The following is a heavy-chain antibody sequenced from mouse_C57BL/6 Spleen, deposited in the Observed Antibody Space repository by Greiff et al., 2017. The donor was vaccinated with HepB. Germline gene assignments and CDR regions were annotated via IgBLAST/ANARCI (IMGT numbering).Heavy chain of an antibody. CDR3: ARGDYDKGFAY. V-gene: IGHV5-16*01. J-gene: IGHJ3*01. Sequence: EVMLVESEGGLVQPGSSMKLSCTASGFTFSDYYMAWVRQVPEKGLEWVANINYDGSSTYYLDSLKSRFIISRDNAKNILYLQMSSLKSEDTATYYCARGDYDKGFAYWGQGTLVTVSA. CDR1: GFTFSDYY. D-gene: IGHD2-4*01. CDR2: INYDGSST.